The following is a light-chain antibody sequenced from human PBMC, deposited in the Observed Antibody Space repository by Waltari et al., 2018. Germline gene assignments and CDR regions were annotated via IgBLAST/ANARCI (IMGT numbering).Light chain of an antibody. CDR2: SND. V-gene: IGLV1-44*01. CDR1: SSNIGSNP. CDR3: AAWDDSLDGHVV. Sequence: QSVLTQPPSASGTPGPRVPISCSGTSSNIGSNPVNWYQQLPGTAPKLLIYSNDQRPSGVPDRFSGSKSGTSASLAISGLQSEDEADYYCAAWDDSLDGHVVFGGGTKVTVL. J-gene: IGLJ2*01.